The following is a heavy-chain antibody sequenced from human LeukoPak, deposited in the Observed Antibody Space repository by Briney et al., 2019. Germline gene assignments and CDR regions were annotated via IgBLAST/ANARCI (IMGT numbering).Heavy chain of an antibody. D-gene: IGHD1-26*01. CDR3: ARGHPPGGY. Sequence: SETLSLTCTVSGGSISSYYGNWIRQPPGKGLEWIGYIYYSGSTNYNPSLKSRVTISVDTSKNQFSLKLTSVTAADTALYYCARGHPPGGYWGQGTLVTVSS. V-gene: IGHV4-59*12. CDR1: GGSISSYY. J-gene: IGHJ4*02. CDR2: IYYSGST.